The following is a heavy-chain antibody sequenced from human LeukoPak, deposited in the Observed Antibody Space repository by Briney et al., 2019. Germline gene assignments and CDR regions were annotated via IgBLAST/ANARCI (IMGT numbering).Heavy chain of an antibody. CDR1: GFTFDDYA. J-gene: IGHJ3*02. CDR3: ARDLWFGEFGFSGFASYI. Sequence: PGGSLRLSCAASGFTFDDYAMHWVRQAPGKGLEWVSGISWNSGSIGYADSVKGRFTISRDNAKNTLYLQMNSLRAEDTAVYYCARDLWFGEFGFSGFASYIWGQGTMVTVSS. V-gene: IGHV3-9*01. D-gene: IGHD3-10*01. CDR2: ISWNSGSI.